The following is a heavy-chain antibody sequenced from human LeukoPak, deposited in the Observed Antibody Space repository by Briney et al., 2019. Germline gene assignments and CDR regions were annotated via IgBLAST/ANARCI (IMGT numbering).Heavy chain of an antibody. J-gene: IGHJ4*02. CDR1: GFTFSSYW. D-gene: IGHD2-21*02. V-gene: IGHV3-74*01. CDR3: ARDGDAPMTDFDY. Sequence: GGSLRLSCAAAGFTFSSYWMCWVRQDPGKGLAWVSCIKTDGSITAYAGSVKGRFTISRDNAKNTLYLQMNSLRADDTAVYYCARDGDAPMTDFDYWGQGTLVTVSS. CDR2: IKTDGSIT.